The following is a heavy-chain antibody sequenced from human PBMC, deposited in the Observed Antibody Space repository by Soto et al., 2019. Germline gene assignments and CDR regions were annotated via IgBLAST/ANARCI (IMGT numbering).Heavy chain of an antibody. V-gene: IGHV1-69*01. CDR1: GGTFSSYA. J-gene: IGHJ4*02. CDR3: AREGVYCSGGSCSKTFDY. Sequence: QVQLVQSGAEVKKPGSSVKVSCKASGGTFSSYAISWVRQAPGQGLEWMGGIIPIFGTANYAQKFQGRVTITAEESTSTAYMELSSLRSEDTAVYYCAREGVYCSGGSCSKTFDYWGQGTLVTVSS. D-gene: IGHD2-15*01. CDR2: IIPIFGTA.